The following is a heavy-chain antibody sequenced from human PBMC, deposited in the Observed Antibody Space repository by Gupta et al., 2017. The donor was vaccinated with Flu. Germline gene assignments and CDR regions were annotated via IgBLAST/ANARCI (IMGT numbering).Heavy chain of an antibody. CDR2: INPSGGST. V-gene: IGHV1-46*01. J-gene: IGHJ5*02. CDR3: ARDRVENWFDP. Sequence: QVQLVQSGAEVKKPGASVKVSCKASGYTFTSYYMHWVRQAPGQGLEWMGIINPSGGSTSYAQKFQGRVTMTRDTATSTVYMELSRLRSEDTAVYYGARDRVENWFDPWGQGTLVTVSS. CDR1: GYTFTSYY.